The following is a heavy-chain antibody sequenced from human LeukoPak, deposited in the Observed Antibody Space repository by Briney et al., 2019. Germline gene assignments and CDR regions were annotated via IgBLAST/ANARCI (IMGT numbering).Heavy chain of an antibody. CDR3: LRFGSANYYNSFDY. Sequence: SETLTLTCTVSGGSIGSLSFTAFYWGWISQPPGKGLKWIGGINYSGSTYYNPSLRSRVTISVGTSKNHFSLKLSSVTAADTAVYYCLRFGSANYYNSFDYWGQGTLVTVSS. J-gene: IGHJ4*02. V-gene: IGHV4-39*02. D-gene: IGHD3-10*01. CDR2: INYSGST. CDR1: GGSIGSLSFTAFY.